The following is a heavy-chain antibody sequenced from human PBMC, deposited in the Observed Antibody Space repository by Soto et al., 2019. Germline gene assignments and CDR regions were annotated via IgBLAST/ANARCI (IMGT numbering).Heavy chain of an antibody. Sequence: SETLSLTCAVYGGSFSGYYWSWIRQPPGKGLEWIGEINHSGSTNYNPSLKSRVTISVDTSKNQFSLKLSSVTAADTAVYYCARGRFDVYYYYYMDVWGKGTTVTVSS. CDR3: ARGRFDVYYYYYMDV. CDR2: INHSGST. D-gene: IGHD3-3*01. CDR1: GGSFSGYY. J-gene: IGHJ6*03. V-gene: IGHV4-34*01.